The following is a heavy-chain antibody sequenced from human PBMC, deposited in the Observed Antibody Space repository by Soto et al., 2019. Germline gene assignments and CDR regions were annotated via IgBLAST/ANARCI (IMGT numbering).Heavy chain of an antibody. J-gene: IGHJ4*02. V-gene: IGHV4-34*01. D-gene: IGHD3-16*02. Sequence: QVQLQQWGAGLLKPSETLSLTCAVYGESLRDYYWSWIRQPPGKGLEWIGEINHSGSTNYSPSLKNRVYISVDTSKKQLSLKVTSVTGADTAVYYCARGGGGYGYVWGSYRPFDFWGQGTLVTVSS. CDR3: ARGGGGYGYVWGSYRPFDF. CDR2: INHSGST. CDR1: GESLRDYY.